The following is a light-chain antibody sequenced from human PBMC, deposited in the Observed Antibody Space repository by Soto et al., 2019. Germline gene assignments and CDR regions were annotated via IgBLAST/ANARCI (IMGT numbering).Light chain of an antibody. V-gene: IGLV2-14*03. CDR2: DVS. CDR3: ISYTSSSPYV. J-gene: IGLJ1*01. CDR1: SRDVGGYNY. Sequence: QSALTQPASVSGSPGQSITISCTGTSRDVGGYNYVSWYQHHPGKAPKLIIFDVSNRPSGISNRFSGSKSGNTASLTISGLQAEDEADYYCISYTSSSPYVFGTGTKLTVL.